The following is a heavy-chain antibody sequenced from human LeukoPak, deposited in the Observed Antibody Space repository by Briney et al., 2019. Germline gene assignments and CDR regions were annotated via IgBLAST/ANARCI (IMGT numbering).Heavy chain of an antibody. Sequence: GGSLRLSCAASGFTFSSYGMHWVRQAPGKGLEWVAVISYDGSNKYYADSVKGRFTISRDDSKAIAYLQMNSLKTEDTAVYHCTRDRGAYNLYDYWGQGTLVTVSS. J-gene: IGHJ4*02. D-gene: IGHD1-1*01. V-gene: IGHV3-30*03. CDR2: ISYDGSNK. CDR3: TRDRGAYNLYDY. CDR1: GFTFSSYG.